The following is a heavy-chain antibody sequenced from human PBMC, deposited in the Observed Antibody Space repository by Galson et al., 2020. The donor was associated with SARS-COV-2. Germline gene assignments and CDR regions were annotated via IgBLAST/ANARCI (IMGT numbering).Heavy chain of an antibody. CDR2: ISYDGSNK. CDR1: GFTFSSYA. V-gene: IGHV3-30*04. Sequence: GESLKISCAASGFTFSSYAMHWVRQAPGKGLEWVAVISYDGSNKYYADSVKGRLTISRDNSKNTLYLQMNSLRAEDTAVYYCARVFEETLKVPAAIFYYYYMDVWGKGTTVTISS. CDR3: ARVFEETLKVPAAIFYYYYMDV. D-gene: IGHD2-2*01. J-gene: IGHJ6*03.